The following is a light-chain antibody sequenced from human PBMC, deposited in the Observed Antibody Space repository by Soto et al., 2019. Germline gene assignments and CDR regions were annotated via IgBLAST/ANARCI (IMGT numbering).Light chain of an antibody. Sequence: EIVMTQSPATLSVSPGERVTLSCRPSQTIHSSLAWYHQRPGRAPRPLIYDASTSATGIPARFSGNGFGTEFTLTISSLQSEDFAVYYCQQYSDWPLTFGGGTKVEIK. J-gene: IGKJ4*01. CDR2: DAS. CDR3: QQYSDWPLT. CDR1: QTIHSS. V-gene: IGKV3D-15*01.